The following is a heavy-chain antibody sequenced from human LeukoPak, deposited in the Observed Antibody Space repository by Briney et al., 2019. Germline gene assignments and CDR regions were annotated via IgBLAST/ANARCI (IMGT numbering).Heavy chain of an antibody. CDR3: ARGCSSTTCYHNFDY. V-gene: IGHV5-51*01. CDR1: GFSFTTYC. CDR2: IYPGDSNT. J-gene: IGHJ4*02. Sequence: GESLKISCKGSGFSFTTYCVGWVRQMPGKGLEWMGIIYPGDSNTRYSPSFQGQVTISADKSISTAYLQWSSLKASDTAIYYCARGCSSTTCYHNFDYWGQGTLVTVSS. D-gene: IGHD2-2*01.